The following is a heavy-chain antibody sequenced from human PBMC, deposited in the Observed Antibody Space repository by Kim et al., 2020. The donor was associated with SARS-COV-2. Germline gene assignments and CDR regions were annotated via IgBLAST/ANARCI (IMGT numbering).Heavy chain of an antibody. V-gene: IGHV1-46*01. CDR3: ARDRYYDFWSGYYIQPGAFDI. CDR1: GYTFTSYY. CDR2: INPSGGST. D-gene: IGHD3-3*01. J-gene: IGHJ3*02. Sequence: ASVKVSCKASGYTFTSYYMHWVRQAPGQGLEWMGIINPSGGSTSYAQKFQGRVTMTRDTSTSTVYMELSSLRSEDTAVYYCARDRYYDFWSGYYIQPGAFDIWGQGTMVTVSS.